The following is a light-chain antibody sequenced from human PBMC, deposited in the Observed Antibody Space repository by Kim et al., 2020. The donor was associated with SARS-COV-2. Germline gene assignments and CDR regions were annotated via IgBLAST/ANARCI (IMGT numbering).Light chain of an antibody. CDR2: GAS. CDR3: QQYGSSPRT. CDR1: QSVSGSK. J-gene: IGKJ2*01. V-gene: IGKV3-20*01. Sequence: EIVLTQSPGTLSLSPGERATLSCRASQSVSGSKLVWYQQKPGQAPRLLIYGASSRATGIPDRFSGSGSGTDFTHTISRLEPEDVAVYYCQQYGSSPRTFGQGTKLEI.